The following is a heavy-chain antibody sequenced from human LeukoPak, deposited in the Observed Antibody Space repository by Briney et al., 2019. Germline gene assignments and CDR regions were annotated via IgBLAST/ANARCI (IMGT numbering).Heavy chain of an antibody. CDR3: ARRGRITMVRGVSHFDY. CDR2: MNPNSGNT. J-gene: IGHJ4*02. V-gene: IGHV1-8*01. D-gene: IGHD3-10*01. CDR1: GYTFTSYD. Sequence: ASVTVSCKASGYTFTSYDINWVLQATGQGLEWMGWMNPNSGNTGYAQKFQGRVTMTRNTSISTAYMELSSLRSEDTAVYYCARRGRITMVRGVSHFDYWGQGTLVTVSS.